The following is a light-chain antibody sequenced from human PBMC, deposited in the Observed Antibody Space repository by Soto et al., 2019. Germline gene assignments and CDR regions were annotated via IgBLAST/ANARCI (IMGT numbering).Light chain of an antibody. CDR2: CAS. J-gene: IGKJ1*01. CDR3: QQYGSSPLT. CDR1: QSVSSSY. Sequence: EIVFTQSPGTLSLSPGERATLSCRASQSVSSSYLAWYQQKPGQAPRLLIYCASSRATGIPVRFSGSGSGTDFTLTISRLEPEDFAVYYCQQYGSSPLTFGQGTKVDIK. V-gene: IGKV3-20*01.